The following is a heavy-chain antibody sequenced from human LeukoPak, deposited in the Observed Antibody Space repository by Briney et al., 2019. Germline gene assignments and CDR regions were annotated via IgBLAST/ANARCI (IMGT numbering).Heavy chain of an antibody. D-gene: IGHD3-22*01. V-gene: IGHV4-39*07. Sequence: KPSETLSLTCTVSGGSISSSSYYWGWIRQPPGKGLEWIGSIYYSGSTYYNPPLKSRVTISVDTSKNQFSLKLSSVTAADTAVYYCARVYDSSGYYYPSHAFDIWGQGTMVTVSS. CDR1: GGSISSSSYY. J-gene: IGHJ3*02. CDR3: ARVYDSSGYYYPSHAFDI. CDR2: IYYSGST.